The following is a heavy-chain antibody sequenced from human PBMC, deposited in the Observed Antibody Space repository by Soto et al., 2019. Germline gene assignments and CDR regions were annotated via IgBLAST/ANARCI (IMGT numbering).Heavy chain of an antibody. CDR2: INPSGGST. CDR1: GYTFTSYY. V-gene: IGHV1-46*01. J-gene: IGHJ6*02. CDR3: ARIKISSKPIYYYYYGMDV. D-gene: IGHD6-6*01. Sequence: ASVKVSCKASGYTFTSYYMHWVRQAPGQGLEWMGIINPSGGSTSCAQKFQGRVTMTRDTSTSTVYMELSSLRSEDTAVYYCARIKISSKPIYYYYYGMDVWGQGTTVTVSS.